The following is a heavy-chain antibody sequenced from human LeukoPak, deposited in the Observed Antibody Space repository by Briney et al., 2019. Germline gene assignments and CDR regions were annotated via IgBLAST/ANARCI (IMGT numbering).Heavy chain of an antibody. V-gene: IGHV4-61*01. J-gene: IGHJ4*02. Sequence: SETLSLTCTVSGGSVSSGSYYWSWIRQPPGKGLEWIGYIYYSGSTNYNPSLKSRVTISVDTSKNQSSLKLSSVTAADTAVYYCASDTRYSSSWYFYGSWGQGTLVTVSS. CDR3: ASDTRYSSSWYFYGS. CDR2: IYYSGST. CDR1: GGSVSSGSYY. D-gene: IGHD6-13*01.